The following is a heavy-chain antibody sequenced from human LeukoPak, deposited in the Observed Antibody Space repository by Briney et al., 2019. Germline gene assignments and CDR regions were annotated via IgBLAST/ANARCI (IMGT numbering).Heavy chain of an antibody. CDR3: AREGGDYVGYYYYGMDV. CDR1: GGTFSSYA. J-gene: IGHJ6*02. CDR2: IIPIFGTA. V-gene: IGHV1-69*13. D-gene: IGHD4-17*01. Sequence: EASVKVSCKASGGTFSSYAISWVRQAPGQGLEWMGGIIPIFGTANYAQKFQGRVTITADESTSTAHMELSSLRSEDTAVYYCAREGGDYVGYYYYGMDVWGQGTTVTVSS.